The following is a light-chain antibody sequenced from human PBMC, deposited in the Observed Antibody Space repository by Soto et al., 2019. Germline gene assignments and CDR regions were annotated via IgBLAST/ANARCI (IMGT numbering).Light chain of an antibody. CDR2: GAS. CDR3: QQYCISPFT. V-gene: IGKV3-20*01. CDR1: QSVSSSY. Sequence: ESVLTQSPGTLSMSPGERATLSCRASQSVSSSYSAWYQQKPGQAPRLLIYGASSRATGIPDRFSGSGSGTDFTLTISRLEPEDFAVYYCQQYCISPFTFGPGTKVDIK. J-gene: IGKJ3*01.